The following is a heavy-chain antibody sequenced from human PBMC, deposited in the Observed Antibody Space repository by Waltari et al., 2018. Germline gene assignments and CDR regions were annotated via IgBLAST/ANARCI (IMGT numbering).Heavy chain of an antibody. CDR1: GFTFSSYG. J-gene: IGHJ4*02. D-gene: IGHD2-21*01. Sequence: QVQLVESGGGVVQPGRSLRLSCAASGFTFSSYGMHWVRQAPGKGLEWVAVIWYDGSNKYYADSVKGRFTISRDNSKNTLYLQMNSLRAEDTAMYYCANTRCGGDCYPRYWGQGTLVTVSS. CDR3: ANTRCGGDCYPRY. V-gene: IGHV3-33*08. CDR2: IWYDGSNK.